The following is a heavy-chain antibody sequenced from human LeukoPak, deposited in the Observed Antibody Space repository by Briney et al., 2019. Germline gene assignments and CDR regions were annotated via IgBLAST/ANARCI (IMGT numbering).Heavy chain of an antibody. D-gene: IGHD3-9*01. V-gene: IGHV4-39*07. J-gene: IGHJ6*03. Sequence: SETLSLTCTVSSDSISSTNYYWGWIRQPPGKGLEWIGNIYYSGSTYYNPSLKSRVTISVDTSKNQFSLKLSSVTAADTAVYYCARDKGDFDWSREGYYYYMDVWGKGTTVTISS. CDR3: ARDKGDFDWSREGYYYYMDV. CDR1: SDSISSTNYY. CDR2: IYYSGST.